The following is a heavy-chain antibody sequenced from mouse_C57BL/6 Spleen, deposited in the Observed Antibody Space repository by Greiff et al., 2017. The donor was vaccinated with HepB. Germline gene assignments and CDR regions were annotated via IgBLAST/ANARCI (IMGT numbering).Heavy chain of an antibody. CDR3: TSEGIYYDSYFDY. CDR2: IDPETGGT. V-gene: IGHV1-15*01. J-gene: IGHJ2*01. Sequence: QVQLQQSGAVLVRPGASVTLSCKASGYTFTDYEMHWVKQTPVHGLEWIGAIDPETGGTAYNQKFKGKAILTADKSSRTAYMELRSLTSEDSAVYCYTSEGIYYDSYFDYWGQGTTLTVSS. CDR1: GYTFTDYE. D-gene: IGHD2-4*01.